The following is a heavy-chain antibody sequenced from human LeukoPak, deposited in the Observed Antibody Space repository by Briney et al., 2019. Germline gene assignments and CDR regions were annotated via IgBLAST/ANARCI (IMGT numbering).Heavy chain of an antibody. J-gene: IGHJ6*02. Sequence: GGSLRLSCAASGFTFNNYGMSWVRQAPGKGLEWVSYISSSGSTIYYADSVKGRFTISRDNAKNSLYLQMNSLRAEDTAVYYCARDRPTYYDFWSGYYTYYYYGMDVWGQGTTVTVSS. V-gene: IGHV3-48*03. CDR3: ARDRPTYYDFWSGYYTYYYYGMDV. CDR1: GFTFNNYG. D-gene: IGHD3-3*01. CDR2: ISSSGSTI.